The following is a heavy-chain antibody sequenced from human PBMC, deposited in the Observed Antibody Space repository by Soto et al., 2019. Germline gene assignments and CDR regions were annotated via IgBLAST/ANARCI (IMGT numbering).Heavy chain of an antibody. CDR1: GYTFTSYY. J-gene: IGHJ4*02. D-gene: IGHD3-22*01. V-gene: IGHV1-46*01. Sequence: ASVKVSCKASGYTFTSYYMHWVRQAPGQGLEWMGIINPGGGSTSYAQKFQGRVTMTEDTSTNTVYMELSSLRSEDTAVYYCATVLYYCDSSGYYHDYWGQGTLVTVSS. CDR3: ATVLYYCDSSGYYHDY. CDR2: INPGGGST.